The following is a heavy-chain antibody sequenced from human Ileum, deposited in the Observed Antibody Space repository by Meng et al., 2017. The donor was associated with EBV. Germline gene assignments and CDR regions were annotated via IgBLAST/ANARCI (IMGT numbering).Heavy chain of an antibody. V-gene: IGHV4-4*02. Sequence: QWQPQDAGHGLVKPSVTLSLSFACSGGFMSSTNWWSRLRQPPGKGLEWIGKIYHSGSTNYNPSLKSRVSISVDKSKNQFSLELSSVTAADTAVYYCARADKVRFDYWGQGTLVTVSS. CDR2: IYHSGST. J-gene: IGHJ4*02. CDR1: GGFMSSTNW. CDR3: ARADKVRFDY.